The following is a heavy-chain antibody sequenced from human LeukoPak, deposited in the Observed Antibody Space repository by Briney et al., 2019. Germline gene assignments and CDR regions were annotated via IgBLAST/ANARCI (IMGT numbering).Heavy chain of an antibody. D-gene: IGHD3-22*01. J-gene: IGHJ4*02. CDR2: INHSGST. CDR3: ASAAWKDKGQYYYDSSGYYYGHDF. CDR1: GGSFSGYY. Sequence: SETLSLTCAVYGGSFSGYYWSWIRQPPGKGLERIGEINHSGSTNYNPSLKSRVTISVDTSKNQFSLKLSSVTAADTAVYYCASAAWKDKGQYYYDSSGYYYGHDFWGQGTLVTVSS. V-gene: IGHV4-34*01.